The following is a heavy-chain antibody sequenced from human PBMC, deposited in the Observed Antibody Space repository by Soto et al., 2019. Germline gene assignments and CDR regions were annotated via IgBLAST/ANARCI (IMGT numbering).Heavy chain of an antibody. CDR1: GDTFKKFA. D-gene: IGHD6-6*01. Sequence: QVQLVQSGPEVKKPGSSVKVSCKTSGDTFKKFAISWVRQAPGQGPEWMGGIIPMFGTTKYTQKFQGRVTFTADKSTGTAYMELTSLMSEDTATYFCAXGXXXXXGAAPHYFHYG. CDR3: AXGXXXXXGAAPHYFHYG. V-gene: IGHV1-69*06. J-gene: IGHJ6*01. CDR2: IIPMFGTT.